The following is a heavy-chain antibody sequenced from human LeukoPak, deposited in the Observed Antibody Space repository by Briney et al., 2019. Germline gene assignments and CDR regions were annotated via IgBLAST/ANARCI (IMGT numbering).Heavy chain of an antibody. D-gene: IGHD3-10*01. Sequence: GGSLSLSCEASGFDFSSNCMIWVRQAPGKGLEWVSILYSGGSTYYADSVKGRFTVSRDSSGNTLFLHMTRLKTEDTAVYFCTRVGDHYHWNLDVWGRGTLVTVSS. CDR2: LYSGGST. CDR1: GFDFSSNC. CDR3: TRVGDHYHWNLDV. J-gene: IGHJ2*01. V-gene: IGHV3-53*05.